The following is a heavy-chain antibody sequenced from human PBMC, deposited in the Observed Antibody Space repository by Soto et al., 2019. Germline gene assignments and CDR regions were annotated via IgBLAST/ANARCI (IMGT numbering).Heavy chain of an antibody. D-gene: IGHD3-3*01. J-gene: IGHJ6*02. CDR2: ISGSGGST. V-gene: IGHV3-23*01. CDR3: AKGRGGWGITIFGVAPLDV. CDR1: GFTFSSYA. Sequence: GGSLRLSCAASGFTFSSYAMSWVRQAPGKGLEWVSAISGSGGSTYYADSVKGRFTISRDNSKKTLYLQMNSLRAEDTAVYYCAKGRGGWGITIFGVAPLDVWGQGTTVTVSS.